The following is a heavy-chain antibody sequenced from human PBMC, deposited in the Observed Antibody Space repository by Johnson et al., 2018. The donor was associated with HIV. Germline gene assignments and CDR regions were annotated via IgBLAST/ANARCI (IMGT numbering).Heavy chain of an antibody. D-gene: IGHD6-13*01. CDR2: FYSGSNT. V-gene: IGHV3-66*02. J-gene: IGHJ3*02. CDR3: ARDGQWGSTTWYSAFDI. Sequence: VQLVESGGGLVQPGGSLRLSCKASGFSISSNYMSWVRQPPGKGLEWVSVFYSGSNTYYADSVKGRFTISRDNSKNTLFLQMNSLRAEDTALYYCARDGQWGSTTWYSAFDIWGQGTMVTVSS. CDR1: GFSISSNY.